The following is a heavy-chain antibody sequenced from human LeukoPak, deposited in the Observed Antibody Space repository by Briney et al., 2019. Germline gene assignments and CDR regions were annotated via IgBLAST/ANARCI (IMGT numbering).Heavy chain of an antibody. D-gene: IGHD2-2*01. V-gene: IGHV3-7*01. CDR2: IKQDGSEK. CDR3: ARNARGPGDF. J-gene: IGHJ4*02. CDR1: GLTFSTYW. Sequence: GGSLRLSCAASGLTFSTYWMNWVRQAPGKGLEWVANIKQDGSEKYYVDSVKGRFTIARDNAKKLVYLQMNSLRAEDTAIYYCARNARGPGDFWGQGTVVTVSS.